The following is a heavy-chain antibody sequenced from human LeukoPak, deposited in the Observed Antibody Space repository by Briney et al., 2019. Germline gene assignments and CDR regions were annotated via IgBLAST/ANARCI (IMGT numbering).Heavy chain of an antibody. Sequence: GGSLRLSCAGSGFTFSSYAMSWVRQAPGKGLEWVSAISGSGGSTYYADSVKGRFTISRDNSRNTPYLQMNSLRAEDTAVYYCAKRSRFGELFATAYYYGMDVWGQGTTVTVSS. D-gene: IGHD3-10*01. CDR3: AKRSRFGELFATAYYYGMDV. J-gene: IGHJ6*02. V-gene: IGHV3-23*01. CDR1: GFTFSSYA. CDR2: ISGSGGST.